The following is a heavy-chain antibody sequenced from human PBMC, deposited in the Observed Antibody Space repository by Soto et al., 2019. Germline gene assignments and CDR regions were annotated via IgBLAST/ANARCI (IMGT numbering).Heavy chain of an antibody. CDR2: IYYSGST. CDR3: AMYYDFWSGYSDNWFDP. V-gene: IGHV4-59*01. Sequence: SETLSLTCTSSGGSISSYYWSWIRQPPGKGLEWIGYIYYSGSTNYNPSLKSRVTISVDTSKNQFSLKLSSVTAADTAVYYCAMYYDFWSGYSDNWFDPWGQGTLVTVSS. CDR1: GGSISSYY. J-gene: IGHJ5*02. D-gene: IGHD3-3*01.